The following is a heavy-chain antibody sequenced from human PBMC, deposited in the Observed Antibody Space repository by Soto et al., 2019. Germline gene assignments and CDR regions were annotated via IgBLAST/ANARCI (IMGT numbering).Heavy chain of an antibody. V-gene: IGHV4-39*01. Sequence: SETLSLTCTVAGGSISSSSYYWGWIRQPPGKGLEWIGSIDYSGSTYYNPSLKSRVTISVDTSKNQFSLKVSSVTAADTAVYYCARRRVYDYYSMDVWGPGTTVTVSS. CDR2: IDYSGST. J-gene: IGHJ6*02. D-gene: IGHD6-13*01. CDR3: ARRRVYDYYSMDV. CDR1: GGSISSSSYY.